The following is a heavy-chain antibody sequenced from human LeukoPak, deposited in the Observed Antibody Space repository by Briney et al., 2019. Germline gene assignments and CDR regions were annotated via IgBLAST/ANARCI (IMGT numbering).Heavy chain of an antibody. CDR1: GFTFSSYG. V-gene: IGHV3-30*18. J-gene: IGHJ5*02. CDR2: ISYDGGNK. D-gene: IGHD2-15*01. CDR3: AKDLGFCSGGSCYAIDP. Sequence: GGSLRLSCAASGFTFSSYGMHWVRQAPGKGLEWVAVISYDGGNKYYADSVKGRFTISRDNSKNTLYLQMNSLRAEDTAVYYCAKDLGFCSGGSCYAIDPWGQGTLVTVSS.